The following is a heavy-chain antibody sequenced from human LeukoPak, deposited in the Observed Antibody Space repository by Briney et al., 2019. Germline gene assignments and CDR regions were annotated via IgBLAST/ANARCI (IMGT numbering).Heavy chain of an antibody. Sequence: GESLKISCRSPGYSFSSYWIGWVRPRPGRGPGWVGIIYPGGSDTRYSPSFHGQVTISADKSISTAYLHWSSLKASDTAMYYCARSYCTNGVCYADYWGQGTLVTVSS. J-gene: IGHJ4*02. D-gene: IGHD2-8*01. V-gene: IGHV5-51*01. CDR3: ARSYCTNGVCYADY. CDR1: GYSFSSYW. CDR2: IYPGGSDT.